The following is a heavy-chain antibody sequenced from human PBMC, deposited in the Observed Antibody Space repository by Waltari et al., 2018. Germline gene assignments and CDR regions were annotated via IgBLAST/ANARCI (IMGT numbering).Heavy chain of an antibody. CDR3: ARDTYSNYLYYFDS. Sequence: QEQLQESGPGLVKPSETLSLTCTVSDDSINTYYWSWIRQPAGKGLEWIGRIHSSGSTNLNPSLKSRVTMSIDTPNYQFSLKLSSVTAADAAVYYCARDTYSNYLYYFDSWGQGTLVTVSS. CDR2: IHSSGST. V-gene: IGHV4-4*07. CDR1: DDSINTYY. J-gene: IGHJ4*02. D-gene: IGHD4-4*01.